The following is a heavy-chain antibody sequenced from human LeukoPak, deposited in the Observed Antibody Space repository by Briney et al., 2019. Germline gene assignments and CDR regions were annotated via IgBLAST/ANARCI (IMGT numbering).Heavy chain of an antibody. CDR3: ARDLSVVPAATEPNWFDP. D-gene: IGHD2-2*01. Sequence: SETLSLTCAVYGGSFSGYYWSWIRQPPGKGLEWIGEVNHSGSTNYNPSLKSRVTISVDTSKNQFSLKLSSVTAADTAVYYCARDLSVVPAATEPNWFDPWGQGTLVTVSS. V-gene: IGHV4-34*01. CDR2: VNHSGST. CDR1: GGSFSGYY. J-gene: IGHJ5*02.